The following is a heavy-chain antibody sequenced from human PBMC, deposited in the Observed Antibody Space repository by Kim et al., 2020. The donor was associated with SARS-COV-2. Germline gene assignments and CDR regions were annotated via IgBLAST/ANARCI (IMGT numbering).Heavy chain of an antibody. V-gene: IGHV4-39*07. CDR3: ASYFTYYFVGIGYSF. J-gene: IGHJ3*01. CDR1: GGSFSSSSYY. D-gene: IGHD3-22*01. CDR2: IYYSRST. Sequence: SETLSLTCTVSGGSFSSSSYYWGWIRQPPGKGLEWIGSIYYSRSTYYNPSLKSRVSITVDTSKNQLSLTSSSVTAADTSVYYCASYFTYYFVGIGYSF.